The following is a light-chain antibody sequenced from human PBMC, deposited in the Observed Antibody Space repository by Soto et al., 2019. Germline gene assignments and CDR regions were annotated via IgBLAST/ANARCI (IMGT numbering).Light chain of an antibody. J-gene: IGKJ5*01. Sequence: IVLTQSPASLSLSPGERATLSCRASQSVSSYLAWYQQKPGQAPRILIYDASNRATGIPARFSGSGSGTDFTLTISSLEPEDFAVYYCQQRSNWLTLLQGTRLEI. CDR3: QQRSNWLT. V-gene: IGKV3-11*01. CDR1: QSVSSY. CDR2: DAS.